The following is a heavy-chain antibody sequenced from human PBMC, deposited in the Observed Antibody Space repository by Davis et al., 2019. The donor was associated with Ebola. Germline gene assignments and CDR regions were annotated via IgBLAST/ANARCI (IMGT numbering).Heavy chain of an antibody. CDR3: ARGYCSSTSCYTPPYYYYYYMDV. V-gene: IGHV3-23*01. D-gene: IGHD2-2*02. J-gene: IGHJ6*03. CDR1: GFTFTNYA. Sequence: PGGSLRLSCAASGFTFTNYAMSWVRQAPGKGLEWVSTVSGSGGSTYDADSVKGRFTISRDNSKNTLYLQMHSLRAEDTAVYYCARGYCSSTSCYTPPYYYYYYMDVWGKGTTVTVSS. CDR2: VSGSGGST.